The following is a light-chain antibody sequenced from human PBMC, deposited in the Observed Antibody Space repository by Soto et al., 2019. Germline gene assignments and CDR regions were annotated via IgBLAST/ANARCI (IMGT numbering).Light chain of an antibody. V-gene: IGKV3-11*01. CDR3: QQRSNWPLT. CDR2: DAS. CDR1: QSISSY. J-gene: IGKJ4*01. Sequence: EIVLTQSPATLSLSPGERATLSCRASQSISSYLAWYQQKPGQAPRLLIYDASNRATGIPARISGSGSGTDFTLTISSLEPEDFAVYYCQQRSNWPLTFGGGTKVEIK.